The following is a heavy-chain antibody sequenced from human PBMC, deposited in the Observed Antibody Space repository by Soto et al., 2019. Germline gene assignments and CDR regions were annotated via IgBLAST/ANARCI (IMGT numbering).Heavy chain of an antibody. CDR2: IYYSGST. Sequence: LYLTCXVSGGSISSGGYYWSWIRQHPGKGLEWIGYIYYSGSTYYNPSLKSRVTISVDTSKNQFSLKLSSVTAADTAVYYCAREVHYYDSSGYYPRDAFDIWGQGTTVTV. J-gene: IGHJ3*02. CDR3: AREVHYYDSSGYYPRDAFDI. D-gene: IGHD3-22*01. V-gene: IGHV4-31*03. CDR1: GGSISSGGYY.